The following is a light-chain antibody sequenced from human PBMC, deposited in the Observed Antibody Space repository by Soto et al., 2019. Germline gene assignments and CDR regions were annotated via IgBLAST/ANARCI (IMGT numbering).Light chain of an antibody. CDR1: SSDNGAYNY. CDR2: EVT. CDR3: SSYAGTNSVI. Sequence: QSALTQHPSASGSPGQSVAISCTGTSSDNGAYNYVSWYQQHPGKAPKLMIYEVTKRPSGVPNRFSGSKSGNTASLTVSGLQAEDEADYYCSSYAGTNSVIFGGGTKLTVL. V-gene: IGLV2-8*01. J-gene: IGLJ2*01.